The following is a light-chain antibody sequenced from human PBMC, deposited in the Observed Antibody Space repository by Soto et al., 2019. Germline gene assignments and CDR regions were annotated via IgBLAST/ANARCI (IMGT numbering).Light chain of an antibody. CDR2: VVS. J-gene: IGLJ2*01. Sequence: QPASVSGSPGQSITISCTGTSNDIGLYNYVSWYQQHPGKAPKLIIYVVSSRPSGISNRFSASKSGNTASLTISGLQAEDEADYYCASYARGSTLVVFGGGTKLTVL. CDR1: SNDIGLYNY. CDR3: ASYARGSTLVV. V-gene: IGLV2-14*01.